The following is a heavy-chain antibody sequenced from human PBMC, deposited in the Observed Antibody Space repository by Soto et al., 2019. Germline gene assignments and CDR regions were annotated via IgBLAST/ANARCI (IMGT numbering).Heavy chain of an antibody. CDR1: GFTVSSNY. CDR3: ARDRRIAAAGAWWFDP. D-gene: IGHD6-13*01. J-gene: IGHJ5*02. Sequence: EVQLVESGGGLVRPGGSLRLSCAASGFTVSSNYMSWVRQAPGKGLEWVSVIYSGGSTYYADSVKGRFTISRDNSKYTLYLQMNSLRAEDTAVYYCARDRRIAAAGAWWFDPWGQGTLVTVSS. V-gene: IGHV3-66*01. CDR2: IYSGGST.